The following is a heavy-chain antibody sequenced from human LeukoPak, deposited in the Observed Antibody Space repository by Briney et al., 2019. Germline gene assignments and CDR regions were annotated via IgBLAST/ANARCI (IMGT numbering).Heavy chain of an antibody. Sequence: GGSLRPSCVASGLTFSSYAMSWVCQAPGKGLEWVSDISGSGGSTYYADSVKGRFTISRDNSKNTLYLQMNSLRAEDTAVYYCAKDEADVAVAANDWYYPWGQGTLVTVSS. CDR3: AKDEADVAVAANDWYYP. V-gene: IGHV3-23*01. D-gene: IGHD2-15*01. J-gene: IGHJ5*02. CDR2: ISGSGGST. CDR1: GLTFSSYA.